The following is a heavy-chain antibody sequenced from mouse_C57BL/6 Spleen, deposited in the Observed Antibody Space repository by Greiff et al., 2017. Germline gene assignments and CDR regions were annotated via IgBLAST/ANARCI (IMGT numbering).Heavy chain of an antibody. CDR1: GYTFTSYW. CDR2: IDPSDSET. V-gene: IGHV1-52*01. Sequence: QVQLQQPGAELVRPGSSVKLSCKASGYTFTSYWMHWVKQRPIQGLEWIGNIDPSDSETHYNQKFKDKATLTVDKSSSTAYMQLSSLTSEDSAVYYCARSRGSNYDYAMDYWGQGTSVTVSS. J-gene: IGHJ4*01. CDR3: ARSRGSNYDYAMDY. D-gene: IGHD2-5*01.